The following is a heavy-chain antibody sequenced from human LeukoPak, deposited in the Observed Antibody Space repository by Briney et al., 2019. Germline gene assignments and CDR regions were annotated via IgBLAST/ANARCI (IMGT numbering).Heavy chain of an antibody. CDR2: ISSSAL. J-gene: IGHJ4*02. D-gene: IGHD3-10*01. Sequence: GGSLRLSCATSGFSFTNYGMNWVRQAPGKGLEWVSYISSSALLYADAVKGRFTISRDNARNSLFLQMNSLRAEDTAVYYCAKHLWRDLLWFGEGYYVDYWGQGTLVTVST. CDR1: GFSFTNYG. V-gene: IGHV3-48*01. CDR3: AKHLWRDLLWFGEGYYVDY.